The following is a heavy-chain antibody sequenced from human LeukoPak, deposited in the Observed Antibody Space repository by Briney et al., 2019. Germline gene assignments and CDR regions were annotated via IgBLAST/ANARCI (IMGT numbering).Heavy chain of an antibody. Sequence: SETLSLTCTVSGGSISRSSYYWGWIRQPPGKGLEWIGSIYYSGSTYYNPSLKSRVTISVDTSKNQFSLKLSSVTAADTAVYYCARLAGSGSYFDLYFDYWGQETLVTVSS. CDR1: GGSISRSSYY. D-gene: IGHD3-10*01. J-gene: IGHJ4*02. CDR3: ARLAGSGSYFDLYFDY. V-gene: IGHV4-39*01. CDR2: IYYSGST.